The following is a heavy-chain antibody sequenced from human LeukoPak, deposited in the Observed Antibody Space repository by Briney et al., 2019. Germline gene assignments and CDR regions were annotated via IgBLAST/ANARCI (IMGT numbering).Heavy chain of an antibody. D-gene: IGHD4-17*01. V-gene: IGHV3-30*18. CDR1: GGTFSSYG. CDR2: ISYDGSNK. CDR3: AKKDYGDRDYYYGMDV. J-gene: IGHJ6*02. Sequence: SCKASGGTFSSYGMHWVRQAPGKGLEWVAVISYDGSNKYYADSVKGRFTISRDNSKNTLYLQMNSLRAEDTAVYYCAKKDYGDRDYYYGMDVWGQGTTVTVSS.